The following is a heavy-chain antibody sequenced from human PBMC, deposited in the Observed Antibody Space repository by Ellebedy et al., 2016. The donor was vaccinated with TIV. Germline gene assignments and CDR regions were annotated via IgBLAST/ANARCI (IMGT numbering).Heavy chain of an antibody. D-gene: IGHD1-26*01. J-gene: IGHJ4*02. Sequence: PGGSLRLSCAASGFTFSGSGMHWVRQASGKRLEWIGRIRSKAFNNVTIYAASLQGRFTISRDDSQNTAYLHIDSLKTEDTAIYYCTRHLPYSGAFYWGRGALVTVSS. V-gene: IGHV3-73*01. CDR3: TRHLPYSGAFY. CDR1: GFTFSGSG. CDR2: IRSKAFNNVT.